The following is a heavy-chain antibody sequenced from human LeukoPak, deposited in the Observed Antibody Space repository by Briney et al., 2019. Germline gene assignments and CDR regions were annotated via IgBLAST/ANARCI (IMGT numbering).Heavy chain of an antibody. CDR1: GGSFSGYY. V-gene: IGHV4-34*01. CDR3: ARDVSSSRGYAFDI. CDR2: INHSGST. D-gene: IGHD6-13*01. J-gene: IGHJ3*02. Sequence: SETLSLTCAVYGGSFSGYYWSWIRQPPGKGLEWTGEINHSGSTNYNPSLKSRVTISVDTSKNQFSLKLSSVTAADTAVYYCARDVSSSRGYAFDIWGQGTMVTVSS.